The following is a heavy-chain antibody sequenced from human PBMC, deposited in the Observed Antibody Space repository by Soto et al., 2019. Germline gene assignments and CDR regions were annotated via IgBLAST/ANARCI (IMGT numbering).Heavy chain of an antibody. J-gene: IGHJ4*02. Sequence: QVQLVQSGAEVKKPGASVKVSCKAPGYTFTSYAMHWVRQAPGQRLEWMGWINAGNGNTKYSQKFQGRVTITRDTSASTAYMELSSLRSEDTAVYYCVVVITTEYYFDYWGQGTLVTVSS. CDR2: INAGNGNT. CDR3: VVVITTEYYFDY. V-gene: IGHV1-3*01. D-gene: IGHD3-22*01. CDR1: GYTFTSYA.